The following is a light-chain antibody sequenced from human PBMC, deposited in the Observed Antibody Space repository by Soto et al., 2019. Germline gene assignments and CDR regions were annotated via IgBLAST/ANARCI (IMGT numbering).Light chain of an antibody. CDR1: TSDVGI. CDR3: CSFGGSGDV. J-gene: IGLJ1*01. CDR2: EVT. V-gene: IGLV2-23*02. Sequence: QSALTQPASVSGSPGQSITISCSGTTSDVGIVSWYQHHPGKAPKLMIHEVTKRPSGVSDRFSGSKSGNSASLTISGLQAEDEADYFCCSFGGSGDVFGTGTQLTVL.